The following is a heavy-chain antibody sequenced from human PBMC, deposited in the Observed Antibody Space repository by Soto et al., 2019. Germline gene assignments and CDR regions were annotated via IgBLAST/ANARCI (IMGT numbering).Heavy chain of an antibody. Sequence: PSETLSLTCTVSGGSISNGGYYWSWNRQHPGKGLEWIGYIYYSGSTNYNPSLKSRVTISVDTSKNQFSLKLSSVTAADTAVYYCARGSGPNDAFDIWGQGTMVTVSS. CDR2: IYYSGST. CDR3: ARGSGPNDAFDI. J-gene: IGHJ3*02. CDR1: GGSISNGGYY. D-gene: IGHD2-15*01. V-gene: IGHV4-61*08.